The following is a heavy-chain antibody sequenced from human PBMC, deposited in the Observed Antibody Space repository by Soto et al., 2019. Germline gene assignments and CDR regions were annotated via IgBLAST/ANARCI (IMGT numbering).Heavy chain of an antibody. V-gene: IGHV3-7*01. CDR1: DFTFRNYW. CDR2: IKPDGSAT. J-gene: IGHJ4*02. CDR3: ARDLGGSGSRSHDY. D-gene: IGHD3-10*01. Sequence: EVQLVESGGDLVQPGGSLRLSCATSDFTFRNYWMNWVRQAPGKGLEWVANIKPDGSATNYVDSVKGRFTISRDNVRNSVSLQMNSLRVEDTAVYYCARDLGGSGSRSHDYWGQGTLVTVSS.